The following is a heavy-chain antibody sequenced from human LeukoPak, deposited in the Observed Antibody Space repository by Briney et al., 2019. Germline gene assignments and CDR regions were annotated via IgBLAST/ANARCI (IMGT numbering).Heavy chain of an antibody. CDR1: GGSFSGYY. Sequence: SETLSLTCAVYGGSFSGYYWSWIRQPPGKGLEWIGEINHSGSTNYNPSLKSRVTISVDTSKNQFSLKLSSVTAADTAVYYCARFNIWFGELSAQYYFDYWGQGPLVTVSS. J-gene: IGHJ4*02. CDR2: INHSGST. D-gene: IGHD3-10*01. CDR3: ARFNIWFGELSAQYYFDY. V-gene: IGHV4-34*01.